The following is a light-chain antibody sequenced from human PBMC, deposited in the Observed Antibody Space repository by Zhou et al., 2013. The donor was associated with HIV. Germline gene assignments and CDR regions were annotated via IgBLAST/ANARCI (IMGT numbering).Light chain of an antibody. CDR1: QTINNW. J-gene: IGKJ1*01. CDR3: QQSYSIPWT. Sequence: DIQMTQSPSTLSASVGDRVTMSCRASQTINNWLAWYQQKPGLAPKRLIYGAASLQSGVSARFSGSGSGTEFTLTITNLQTEDGATYCCQQSYSIPWTFGQGTKVEIK. V-gene: IGKV1-5*01. CDR2: GAA.